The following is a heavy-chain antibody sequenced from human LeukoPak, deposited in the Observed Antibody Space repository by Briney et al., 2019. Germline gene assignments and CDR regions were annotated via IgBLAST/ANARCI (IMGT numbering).Heavy chain of an antibody. CDR2: ISYDGNNK. CDR3: AKDRSSSGYYYFDY. J-gene: IGHJ4*02. V-gene: IGHV3-30*18. CDR1: GFTFSSYA. Sequence: GGSLRLSCAASGFTFSSYAMHWVRQAPGKGLEWVAVISYDGNNKYYADSVKGRFTISRDNSKNTLYLQTNSLRAEDTAVYYCAKDRSSSGYYYFDYWGQGTLVTVSS. D-gene: IGHD3-22*01.